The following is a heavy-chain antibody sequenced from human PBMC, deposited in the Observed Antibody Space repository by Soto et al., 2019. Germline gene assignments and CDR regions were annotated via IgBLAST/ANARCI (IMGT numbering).Heavy chain of an antibody. J-gene: IGHJ4*02. CDR2: IWYDGSNK. V-gene: IGHV3-33*01. Sequence: LRLSFAASGFTFSSYGMHWVRQAPGKGLEWVAVIWYDGSNKYYADSVKGRFTISRDNSKNTLYLQMNSLRAEDTAVYYCARENYDILTGYSAYYFDYWGQGTLVTVSS. D-gene: IGHD3-9*01. CDR1: GFTFSSYG. CDR3: ARENYDILTGYSAYYFDY.